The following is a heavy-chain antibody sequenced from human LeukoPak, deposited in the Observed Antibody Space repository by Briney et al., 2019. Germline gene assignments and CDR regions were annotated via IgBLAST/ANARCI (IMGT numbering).Heavy chain of an antibody. CDR1: GFTFSGYA. CDR2: ISSSGSSI. J-gene: IGHJ4*02. V-gene: IGHV3-48*03. CDR3: ARGLFYGGSFYPLDQ. Sequence: PGGSLRLSCAASGFTFSGYAMNWVRQAPGKGLEWISYISSSGSSIYYADSVKGRFTISRDNAGNSLNLQMNSLRAEDTAVYYCARGLFYGGSFYPLDQWGQGTLVTVSS. D-gene: IGHD1-26*01.